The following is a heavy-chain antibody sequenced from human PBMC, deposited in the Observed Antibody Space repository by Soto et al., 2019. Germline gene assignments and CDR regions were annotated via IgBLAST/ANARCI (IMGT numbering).Heavy chain of an antibody. CDR3: ARDRVRGYDFWSGPSSGYGIDV. CDR2: ISSSSSYI. J-gene: IGHJ6*02. CDR1: GFTFSSYS. Sequence: EVQLVESGGGLVKPGGSLRLSCAASGFTFSSYSMNWVRQAPGKGLEWVSSISSSSSYIYYADSVKGRFTISRDNAKNSRHLQMNSLRAEDTAVYYCARDRVRGYDFWSGPSSGYGIDVWGQGTTVTVSS. V-gene: IGHV3-21*01. D-gene: IGHD3-3*01.